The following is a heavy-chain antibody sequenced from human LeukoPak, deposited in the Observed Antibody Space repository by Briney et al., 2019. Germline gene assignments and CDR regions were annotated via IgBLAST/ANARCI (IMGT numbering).Heavy chain of an antibody. Sequence: ASVKVSCKASGYTFTSYDINWVRQATGQGLEWMGWMNPNSGNTGYAQKFQGRVTTTRNTSISTAYMELSSLRSEDTAVYYCARGRVVVVPAAIRLPYYYMDVWGKGTTVTVSS. D-gene: IGHD2-2*01. V-gene: IGHV1-8*01. J-gene: IGHJ6*03. CDR2: MNPNSGNT. CDR1: GYTFTSYD. CDR3: ARGRVVVVPAAIRLPYYYMDV.